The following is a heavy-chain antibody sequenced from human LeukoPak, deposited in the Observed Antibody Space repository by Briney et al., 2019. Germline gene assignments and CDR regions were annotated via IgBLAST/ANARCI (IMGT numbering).Heavy chain of an antibody. Sequence: PGGSLRLSCAASGFTFRTFGMHWVRQAPGKGLEWVAIIWYDGINKYCADSVKGRFTISRDNSKNTPYLQMNSLRAEDTAVYYCARDYYDSSGQLHAGAHAFDIWGQGTMVTVSS. J-gene: IGHJ3*02. D-gene: IGHD3-22*01. V-gene: IGHV3-33*01. CDR3: ARDYYDSSGQLHAGAHAFDI. CDR2: IWYDGINK. CDR1: GFTFRTFG.